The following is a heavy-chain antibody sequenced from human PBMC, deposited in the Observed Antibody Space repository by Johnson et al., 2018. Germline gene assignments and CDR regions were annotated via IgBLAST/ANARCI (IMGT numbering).Heavy chain of an antibody. D-gene: IGHD3-22*01. CDR3: ARAYYYDSSGFTPDAFDI. V-gene: IGHV4-61*02. CDR1: GGSISSGSYY. CDR2: IYTSGST. J-gene: IGHJ3*02. Sequence: QLQESGPGLVKPSQTLSLTCTVSGGSISSGSYYWSWIRQPAGKGLEWIGRIYTSGSTNYNPSLKSRVTISVDTSKNQFSLKLSSVTAADPAVYYCARAYYYDSSGFTPDAFDIWGQGTMVTVSS.